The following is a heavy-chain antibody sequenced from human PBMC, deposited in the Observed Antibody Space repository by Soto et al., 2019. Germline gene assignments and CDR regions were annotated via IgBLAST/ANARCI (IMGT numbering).Heavy chain of an antibody. J-gene: IGHJ3*02. CDR1: GGSISSSSYY. CDR2: IYYSGST. CDR3: ARLNIVVVVAATPGAFDI. D-gene: IGHD2-15*01. V-gene: IGHV4-39*01. Sequence: ETLSLTCTVSGGSISSSSYYWGWIRQPPGKGLEWIGSIYYSGSTYYNPSLKSRVTISVDTSKNQFSLKLSSVTAADTAVYYCARLNIVVVVAATPGAFDIWGQGSMVTVSS.